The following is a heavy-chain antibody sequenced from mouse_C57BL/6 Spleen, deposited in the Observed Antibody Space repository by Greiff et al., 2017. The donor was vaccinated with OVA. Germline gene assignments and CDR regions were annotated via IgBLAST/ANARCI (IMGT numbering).Heavy chain of an antibody. D-gene: IGHD3-2*02. J-gene: IGHJ3*01. V-gene: IGHV1-22*01. CDR2: INPNNGGT. CDR3: ARSGSSGFSAWFAY. CDR1: GYTFTDYN. Sequence: VQLQQSGPELVKPGASVKMSCKASGYTFTDYNMHWVKQSHGKSLEWIGYINPNNGGTSYNQQFKGKGTLTVNKSSSTAYMELRSLTSEDYAVYYCARSGSSGFSAWFAYWGQGTLVTVSA.